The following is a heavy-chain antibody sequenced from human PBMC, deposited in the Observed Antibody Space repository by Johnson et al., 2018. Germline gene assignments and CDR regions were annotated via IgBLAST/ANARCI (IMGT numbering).Heavy chain of an antibody. J-gene: IGHJ3*02. D-gene: IGHD1-14*01. CDR2: ISSDGSQK. CDR1: TFTFSGYT. CDR3: TGEARGTTGAFDI. Sequence: QVQLVQSGGGVVQPGRSLRLSCAASTFTFSGYTMHWVRQVTGKGLEWVAVISSDGSQKYYADSVQGRFTIARDNFKNTLYLQMNSLRPEDTTIYYCTGEARGTTGAFDIWGQGTRVTVSS. V-gene: IGHV3-30-3*01.